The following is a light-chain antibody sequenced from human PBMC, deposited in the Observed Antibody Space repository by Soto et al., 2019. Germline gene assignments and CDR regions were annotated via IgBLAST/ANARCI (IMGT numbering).Light chain of an antibody. Sequence: DIVMTQSPDSLAVSLGERATINCKSSQSVLYSSNNKNYLGWYQQKPGQTTKLLIYWASTRDSGVPDRFSGSGSGTDFTLTISSLQAEDVAVYYCQPYYSPPYSFGQGNRLEIK. J-gene: IGKJ2*01. CDR1: QSVLYSSNNKNY. CDR3: QPYYSPPYS. CDR2: WAS. V-gene: IGKV4-1*01.